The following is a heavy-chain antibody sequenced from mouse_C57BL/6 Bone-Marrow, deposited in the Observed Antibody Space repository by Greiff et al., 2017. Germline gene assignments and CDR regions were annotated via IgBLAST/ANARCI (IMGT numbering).Heavy chain of an antibody. J-gene: IGHJ1*03. CDR3: ARSTVLYGYFDV. CDR1: GYTFTDYY. CDR2: INPYNGGT. V-gene: IGHV1-19*01. D-gene: IGHD1-1*01. Sequence: EVQLQQSGPVLVKPGASVKMSCKASGYTFTDYYMNWVKQSHGKSLEWIGVINPYNGGTSYNQKFKGKATLTVDKSSSTAYMELNSLTSEDSAVYYCARSTVLYGYFDVWGTGTTVTVSS.